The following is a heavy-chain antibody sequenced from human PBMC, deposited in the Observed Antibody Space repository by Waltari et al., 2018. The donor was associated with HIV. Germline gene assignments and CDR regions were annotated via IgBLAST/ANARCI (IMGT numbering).Heavy chain of an antibody. CDR1: GGSISSYY. V-gene: IGHV4-59*08. D-gene: IGHD3-3*01. J-gene: IGHJ6*02. CDR3: ARHNYDFWSGYYYGMDV. Sequence: QVQLQESGPGLVKPSETLSLTCTVSGGSISSYYWSWIRQPPGKGLEWIGYIYYSGSTNYNPSLKSRVTRSVDTSKNQFSLKLSSVTAADTAVYYCARHNYDFWSGYYYGMDVWGQGTTVTVSS. CDR2: IYYSGST.